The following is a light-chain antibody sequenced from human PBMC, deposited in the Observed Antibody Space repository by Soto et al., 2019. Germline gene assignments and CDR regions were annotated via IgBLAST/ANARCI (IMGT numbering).Light chain of an antibody. Sequence: QSVLTQPASVSGSPGQWITISCTGTSSDVGSYNLVSWYQQHPGKAPKLMIYEVSERPSGVSNRFSGSKSGNTASLTISGLQAEDEADYYCCSYAGSSTFYVFGTGTKVTVL. J-gene: IGLJ1*01. CDR3: CSYAGSSTFYV. CDR1: SSDVGSYNL. CDR2: EVS. V-gene: IGLV2-23*02.